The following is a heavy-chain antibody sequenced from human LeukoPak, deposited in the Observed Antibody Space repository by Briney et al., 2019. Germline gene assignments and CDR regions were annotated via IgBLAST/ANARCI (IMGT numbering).Heavy chain of an antibody. CDR2: IKDDGIST. CDR1: GFTFTKFW. D-gene: IGHD2-2*01. J-gene: IGHJ3*02. CDR3: ATGPYAAFEM. V-gene: IGHV3-74*01. Sequence: GGSLRLSCAASGFTFTKFWMHWVRQAPGRGLVWVARIKDDGISTLYADSVKGRFTISRDNAKNTLYLQMNSLRADDTALYYCATGPYAAFEMWGQGTMVTVSS.